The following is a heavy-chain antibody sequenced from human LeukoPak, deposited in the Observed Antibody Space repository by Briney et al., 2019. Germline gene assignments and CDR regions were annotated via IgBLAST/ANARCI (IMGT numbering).Heavy chain of an antibody. CDR1: GFTFSSFW. CDR3: ARDDDDSSTPYYFDY. CDR2: IHNSGRTI. J-gene: IGHJ4*02. V-gene: IGHV3-48*04. D-gene: IGHD3-22*01. Sequence: PGGSLRLSCAVSGFTFSSFWMNWVRQAPGKGLEWVSYIHNSGRTIFYGDSGKGRCTISRDNVKNSLYLQMNNRRADYTAFYYCARDDDDSSTPYYFDYWGQGILVTVSS.